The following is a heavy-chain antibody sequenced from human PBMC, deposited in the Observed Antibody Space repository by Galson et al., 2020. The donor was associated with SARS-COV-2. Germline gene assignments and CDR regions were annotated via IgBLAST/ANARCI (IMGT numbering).Heavy chain of an antibody. V-gene: IGHV3-30*18. CDR2: ISYEGSIK. CDR1: GFTFNNYA. J-gene: IGHJ6*02. CDR3: AKRKEVFWLGELNQGLDV. D-gene: IGHD3-10*01. Sequence: GESLKISCAASGFTFNNYAMHWVRQAPGKGLEWVALISYEGSIKYYADSVKGRFTISRDSSKNTLYLQMNSLSAGDTAVYYCAKRKEVFWLGELNQGLDVWGQVTTVTVS.